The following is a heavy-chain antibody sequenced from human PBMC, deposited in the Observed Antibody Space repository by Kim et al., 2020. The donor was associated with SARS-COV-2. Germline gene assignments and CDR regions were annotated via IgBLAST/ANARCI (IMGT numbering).Heavy chain of an antibody. J-gene: IGHJ5*02. CDR1: GFTFSSYG. D-gene: IGHD3-10*01. Sequence: GGSLRLSCAASGFTFSSYGMHWVRQAPGKGLEWVAVISYDGSNKYYADSVKGRFTISRDNSKNTLYLQMNSLRAEDTAVYYCAKAERITMVRGVTWGQGTLVTVSS. CDR3: AKAERITMVRGVT. V-gene: IGHV3-30*18. CDR2: ISYDGSNK.